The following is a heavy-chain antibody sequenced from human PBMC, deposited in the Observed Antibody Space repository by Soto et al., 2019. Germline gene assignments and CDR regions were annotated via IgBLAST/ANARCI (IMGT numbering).Heavy chain of an antibody. CDR1: GGTFTYYG. V-gene: IGHV1-69*01. J-gene: IGHJ5*02. CDR2: IIPIIGPA. CDR3: ARDLGTTIAGPPRRETYGGLDP. D-gene: IGHD3-22*01. Sequence: QVQLVQSGAEVKRPGSSVKLSCKASGGTFTYYGISWVRQAPGQGLEWMGGIIPIIGPATYAQKFLGRVTITADQSTSTAYMELSSLGSEDTALYYCARDLGTTIAGPPRRETYGGLDPWGQGTLVTVSS.